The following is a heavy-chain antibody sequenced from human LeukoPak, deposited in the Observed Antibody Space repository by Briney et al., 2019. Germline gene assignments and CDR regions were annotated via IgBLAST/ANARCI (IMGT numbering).Heavy chain of an antibody. D-gene: IGHD6-13*01. V-gene: IGHV4-39*07. J-gene: IGHJ4*02. CDR1: GGSISSSSYY. Sequence: SETLSLTCTVSGGSISSSSYYWGWIRQPPGKGLEWIGSIYYSGSTYYNPSLKSRFTISVNTSKNQFSLKLSSVTAADTDVYYCARDVVAAAGTWDYWGQGTLVTVSS. CDR2: IYYSGST. CDR3: ARDVVAAAGTWDY.